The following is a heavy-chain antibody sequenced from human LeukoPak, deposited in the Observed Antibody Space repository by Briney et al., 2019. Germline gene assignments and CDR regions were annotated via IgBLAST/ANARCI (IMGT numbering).Heavy chain of an antibody. D-gene: IGHD4/OR15-4a*01. CDR2: ISAGSGLT. CDR1: GFTFSSCA. CDR3: AKRANNDAFDI. V-gene: IGHV3-23*01. J-gene: IGHJ3*02. Sequence: GGSLRLSCAASGFTFSSCAMSWVRQAPGKGLEWVSAISAGSGLTYYADSVKGRFTISRDNSKNTLYLQMNSLRAEDTAVYYCAKRANNDAFDIWGQGTMVTVSS.